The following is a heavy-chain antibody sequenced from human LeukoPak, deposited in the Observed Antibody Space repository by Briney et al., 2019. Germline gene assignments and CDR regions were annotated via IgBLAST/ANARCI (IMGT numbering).Heavy chain of an antibody. V-gene: IGHV1-24*01. CDR1: GYTLTELS. CDR3: ARGGRYLGYYYYYMDV. J-gene: IGHJ6*03. Sequence: ASVTVSCKVSGYTLTELSMHWVRQAPGKGLEGMGGFDPEGGETIYAQKFQGRVTMTEDTSTDTAYMELSSLRSEDTAVYYCARGGRYLGYYYYYMDVWGKGATVTLSS. D-gene: IGHD1-26*01. CDR2: FDPEGGET.